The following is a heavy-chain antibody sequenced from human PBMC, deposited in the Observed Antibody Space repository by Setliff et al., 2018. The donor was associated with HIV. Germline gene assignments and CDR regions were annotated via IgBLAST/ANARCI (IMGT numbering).Heavy chain of an antibody. CDR2: ISYDGRNE. D-gene: IGHD3-3*01. CDR1: GFTFSSYA. Sequence: PGGSLRLSCAASGFTFSSYAMHWVRQAPGKGLEWVAVISYDGRNEYYADSVRGRFTVSRNNSKDTLHLQMNSLRPEDTAVYYCAPWRGIFETSGYYRYWGQGTLVTVSS. CDR3: APWRGIFETSGYYRY. J-gene: IGHJ4*02. V-gene: IGHV3-30*04.